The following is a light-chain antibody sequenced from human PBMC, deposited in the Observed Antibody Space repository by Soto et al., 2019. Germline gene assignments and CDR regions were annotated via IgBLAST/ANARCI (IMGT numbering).Light chain of an antibody. Sequence: QSVLTQPPSASGTPGQRVSISCSGSSSNIGSNSVQWHQQLPGTAPNLLICADNQRPSGVPDRFSGSKSGTSASLAITGLQSGDEADYYCAAWDDSRNGFVFGTGTKVTVL. CDR1: SSNIGSNS. J-gene: IGLJ1*01. V-gene: IGLV1-44*01. CDR2: ADN. CDR3: AAWDDSRNGFV.